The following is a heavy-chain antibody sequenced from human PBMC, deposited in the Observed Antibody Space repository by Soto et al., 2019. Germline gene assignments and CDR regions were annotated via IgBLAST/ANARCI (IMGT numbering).Heavy chain of an antibody. CDR2: ISSWSNTI. Sequence: EVQLVESGGGLVQPGGSLRLSCAASGFTFSSYSMNWVRXXXXXXXEWVSYISSWSNTIYYADSVKGRFTISRDNAKNSLFLQVNSLRVEDXAVYYCARVTGTTPPRFDYWGQGTLVTVSS. V-gene: IGHV3-48*01. J-gene: IGHJ4*02. CDR1: GFTFSSYS. D-gene: IGHD1-7*01. CDR3: ARVTGTTPPRFDY.